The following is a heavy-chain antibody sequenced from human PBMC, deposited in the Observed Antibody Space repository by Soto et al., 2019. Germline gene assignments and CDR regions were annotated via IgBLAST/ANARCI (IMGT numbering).Heavy chain of an antibody. D-gene: IGHD2-2*01. J-gene: IGHJ4*02. CDR1: GFTFSSYS. CDR3: ARVRNPGYFSSTSCYFIAY. Sequence: GGSLRLSCAASGFTFSSYSMNWVRQAPGKGLEWVSPISSSSSYIYYADSVKGRFTISRDNAKNSLYLQMNSLRAEDTAVYYCARVRNPGYFSSTSCYFIAYGGQGTLVPVPS. V-gene: IGHV3-21*01. CDR2: ISSSSSYI.